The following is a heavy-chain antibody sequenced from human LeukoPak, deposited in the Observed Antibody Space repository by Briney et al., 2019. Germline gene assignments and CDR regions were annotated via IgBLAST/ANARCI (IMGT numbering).Heavy chain of an antibody. CDR2: IYYSGST. CDR1: GGSIRSYY. CDR3: ARTGSTVTMLYPFNH. J-gene: IGHJ4*02. D-gene: IGHD4-17*01. Sequence: PSETLSLTCTVSGGSIRSYYWSWIRQPPGKGLEWIGYIYYSGSTNYNPSLKSRVSISVDTSKNQFSLKLSSVTAADTAVYYCARTGSTVTMLYPFNHWGQGTLVTVSS. V-gene: IGHV4-59*01.